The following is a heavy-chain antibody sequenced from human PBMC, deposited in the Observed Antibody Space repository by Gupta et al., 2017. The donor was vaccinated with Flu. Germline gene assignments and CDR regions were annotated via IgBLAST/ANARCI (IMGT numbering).Heavy chain of an antibody. V-gene: IGHV1-46*04. D-gene: IGHD6-13*01. Sequence: VQFLQSGAEVKTPGASVKIPCKASGYTFSTCCVHWVRRAPGQGLEWMGIIDPSDGESTYAQKLRGRVAMTSDTPTNTVYMELSGLTSDDTAVYYCAALRSGSWHGNSFDVWGQGTLVTVSS. J-gene: IGHJ3*01. CDR3: AALRSGSWHGNSFDV. CDR1: GYTFSTCC. CDR2: IDPSDGES.